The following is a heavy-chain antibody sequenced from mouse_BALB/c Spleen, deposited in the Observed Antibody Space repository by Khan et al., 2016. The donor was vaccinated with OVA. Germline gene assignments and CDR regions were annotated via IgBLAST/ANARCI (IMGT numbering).Heavy chain of an antibody. Sequence: QVQLQQSGAELMKPGASVKISCKATGYTFSIYWIEWVKRRPGHGLEWIGEILPGSGSTNYNEKFKGKATFTADTSSNTAYMQLSSPTSEDSAVYYCARYYGSSGAYWGQGTLVTVSA. J-gene: IGHJ3*01. CDR2: ILPGSGST. D-gene: IGHD1-1*01. CDR3: ARYYGSSGAY. CDR1: GYTFSIYW. V-gene: IGHV1-9*01.